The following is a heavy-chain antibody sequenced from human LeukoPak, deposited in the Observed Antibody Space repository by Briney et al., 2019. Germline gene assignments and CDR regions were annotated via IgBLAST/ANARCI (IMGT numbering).Heavy chain of an antibody. CDR1: VYTFTSYY. V-gene: IGHV1-46*03. D-gene: IGHD2-2*02. CDR2: INPSGGST. CDR3: ATDIVVVPAAIRSGDY. J-gene: IGHJ4*02. Sequence: ASVKVSCKASVYTFTSYYMHWVRQAPGQGLEWMGIINPSGGSTSYAQKFQGRVTMTRDTSTSTVYMELSSLRAEDTAVYYCATDIVVVPAAIRSGDYWGQGTLVTISS.